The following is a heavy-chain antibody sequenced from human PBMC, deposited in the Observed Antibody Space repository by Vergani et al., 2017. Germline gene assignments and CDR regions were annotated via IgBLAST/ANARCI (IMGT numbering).Heavy chain of an antibody. CDR3: ARVSGGYLGFFDY. D-gene: IGHD1-26*01. Sequence: QVQLVESGGGVVQPGRSLRLSCAASGFTFSSYAMHWVRQAPGKGLEWVALISYDGSNKYYADSVKGRFTISRDNSKNTLYLQMNSLRVEDTTVYYCARVSGGYLGFFDYWGQGTLVTVSS. V-gene: IGHV3-30-3*01. CDR2: ISYDGSNK. J-gene: IGHJ4*02. CDR1: GFTFSSYA.